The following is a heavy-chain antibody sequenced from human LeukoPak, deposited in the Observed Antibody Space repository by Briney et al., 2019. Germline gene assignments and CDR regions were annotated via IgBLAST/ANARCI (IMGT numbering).Heavy chain of an antibody. V-gene: IGHV3-30-3*01. CDR2: ISSDGSNN. CDR3: ARDRYSSGWYGDFDC. J-gene: IGHJ4*02. Sequence: SCKASGGTFSSYAMHWVRQAPGKGLEWVAVISSDGSNNYYADSVKGRFTITRDNSNNTLYLQLNSLRADDTAVYYCARDRYSSGWYGDFDCWGQGTLVTVSS. D-gene: IGHD6-19*01. CDR1: GGTFSSYA.